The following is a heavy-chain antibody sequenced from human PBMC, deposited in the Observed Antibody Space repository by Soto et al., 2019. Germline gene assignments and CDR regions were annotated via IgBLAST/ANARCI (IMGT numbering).Heavy chain of an antibody. Sequence: GGSLRLSCAASGFTFSSYAMTWVRQAPGKGLEWVSGISGSGATTSYADSVKGRFTVSRDNSKNTLYLQMNSLRVEDTAVYYCAKLRYFDWSSYNWFEYWGQGTPVTSPQ. CDR2: ISGSGATT. D-gene: IGHD3-9*01. CDR3: AKLRYFDWSSYNWFEY. CDR1: GFTFSSYA. J-gene: IGHJ5*01. V-gene: IGHV3-23*01.